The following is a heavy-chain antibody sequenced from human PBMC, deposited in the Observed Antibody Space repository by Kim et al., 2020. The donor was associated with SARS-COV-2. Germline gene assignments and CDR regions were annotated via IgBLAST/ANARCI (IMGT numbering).Heavy chain of an antibody. CDR3: ARVRSGSYTYHFDY. D-gene: IGHD1-26*01. Sequence: GGSLRLSCAASGFTVNSNYYMRWVRQAPGTGLEWVSIIYSDGSASYADSVKGRFTISRDNSKNTLYLQMNSLRAEDTAIYYCARVRSGSYTYHFDYWGQGTLVTVSS. CDR1: GFTVNSNY. CDR2: IYSDGSA. J-gene: IGHJ4*02. V-gene: IGHV3-53*01.